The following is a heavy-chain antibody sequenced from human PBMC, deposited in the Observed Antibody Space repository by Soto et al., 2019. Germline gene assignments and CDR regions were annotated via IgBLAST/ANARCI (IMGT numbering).Heavy chain of an antibody. CDR2: TSSNNGKT. D-gene: IGHD6-19*01. CDR3: ARGESGYSSGWYYYYGMDV. J-gene: IGHJ6*02. V-gene: IGHV1-18*01. Sequence: ASVKVSCKTSGYSFTTYGISWVRQAPGQGLEWMGWTSSNNGKTKYAQKLQGRVTMTTDTSTSTAYMELRSLRSDDTAVYYCARGESGYSSGWYYYYGMDVWGQGTTVTVSS. CDR1: GYSFTTYG.